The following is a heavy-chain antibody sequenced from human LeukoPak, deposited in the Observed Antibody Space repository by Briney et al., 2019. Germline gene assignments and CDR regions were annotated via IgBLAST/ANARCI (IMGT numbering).Heavy chain of an antibody. CDR1: GGSISSYY. Sequence: PSETLSLTCTVSGGSISSYYRSWIRQPAGKGLEWIGRIYTSGSTNYNPSLKSRVTMSVDTSKNQFSLKLSSVTAADTAVYYCARAGNYYGSGSPGYYMDVWGKGTTVTVPS. V-gene: IGHV4-4*07. CDR2: IYTSGST. D-gene: IGHD3-10*01. CDR3: ARAGNYYGSGSPGYYMDV. J-gene: IGHJ6*03.